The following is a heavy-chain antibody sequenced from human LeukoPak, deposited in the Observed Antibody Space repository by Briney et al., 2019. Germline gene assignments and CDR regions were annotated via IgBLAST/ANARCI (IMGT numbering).Heavy chain of an antibody. CDR3: ARDKAHSYGRYFDP. D-gene: IGHD5-18*01. CDR1: GGSIGDYY. Sequence: SETLSLTCTVSGGSIGDYYWTWIRQPPGKGLDWIGYIYNGGNTDYNPSLKSRVTISVDTSKNQFSLKLTSVSAEDTAVYYCARDKAHSYGRYFDPWGQGALVIVSS. CDR2: IYNGGNT. J-gene: IGHJ5*02. V-gene: IGHV4-59*01.